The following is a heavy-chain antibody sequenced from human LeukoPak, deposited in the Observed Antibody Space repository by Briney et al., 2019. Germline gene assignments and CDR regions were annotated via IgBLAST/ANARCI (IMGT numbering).Heavy chain of an antibody. Sequence: ASVKVSCKASGYTFTGYYMHWVRQAPGQGLEWMGWINPNSGGTNYAQKFQGRVTMTRDTSISTAYMELSRLRSDDTAVYYCARDFWVVRGDTYNDYWGQGTLVTVSS. J-gene: IGHJ4*02. V-gene: IGHV1-2*02. CDR1: GYTFTGYY. CDR3: ARDFWVVRGDTYNDY. CDR2: INPNSGGT. D-gene: IGHD3-10*01.